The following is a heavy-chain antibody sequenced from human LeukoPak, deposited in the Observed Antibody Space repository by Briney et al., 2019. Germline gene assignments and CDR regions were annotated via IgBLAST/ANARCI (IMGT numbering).Heavy chain of an antibody. V-gene: IGHV3-48*01. J-gene: IGHJ5*01. CDR2: ISSRSDSE. D-gene: IGHD3-10*01. CDR3: AKEGAYPIITYDS. Sequence: GGSLRLSCASSGFTFGTYGMNWVRQAPEKGLEWVSYISSRSDSENYADSVKGRFTISRDNIRNLLYLQMNSLRAEDTAVYYCAKEGAYPIITYDSWGQGALVTVSS. CDR1: GFTFGTYG.